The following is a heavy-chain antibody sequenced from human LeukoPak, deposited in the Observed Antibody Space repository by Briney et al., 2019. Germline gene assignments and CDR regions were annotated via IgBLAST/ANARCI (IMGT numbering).Heavy chain of an antibody. J-gene: IGHJ4*02. CDR3: ARSPHYDFWNGSDY. V-gene: IGHV4-59*08. CDR2: IYYSGST. D-gene: IGHD3-3*01. Sequence: SETLSLTCTVSGGSISSYYWSWIRQPPGKGLEWIGYIYYSGSTYYNPSLKSRVTISVDTSKNQFSLKLSSVTAADTAVYYCARSPHYDFWNGSDYWGQGTLVTVSS. CDR1: GGSISSYY.